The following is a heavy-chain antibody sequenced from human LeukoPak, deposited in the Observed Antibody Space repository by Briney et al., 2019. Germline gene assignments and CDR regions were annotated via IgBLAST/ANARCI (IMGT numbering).Heavy chain of an antibody. Sequence: SETLSLTCTVSRGSISSYYWSWIRQPPGTGLEWIGYIYYSGSTNYNPSLKSRVTISVDTSKNQFSLKLRSVTAADTVVYYCAGIDYGDYVQHWGQGTLVTVSS. CDR1: RGSISSYY. CDR2: IYYSGST. CDR3: AGIDYGDYVQH. V-gene: IGHV4-59*01. J-gene: IGHJ1*01. D-gene: IGHD4-17*01.